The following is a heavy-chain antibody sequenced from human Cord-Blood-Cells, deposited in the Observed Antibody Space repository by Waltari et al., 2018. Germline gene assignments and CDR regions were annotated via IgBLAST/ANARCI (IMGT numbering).Heavy chain of an antibody. CDR1: GFTFGGYW. Sequence: EVQLVESGGGLVQPGGSLRLSCAASGFTFGGYWMSWVRQAPGKGLEWVANIKQDGSEKYYVDSVKGRFTISRDNAKNSLYLQMNSLRAEDTAVYYCAREGTVTTGPFDYWGQGTLVTVSS. CDR3: AREGTVTTGPFDY. V-gene: IGHV3-7*01. CDR2: IKQDGSEK. D-gene: IGHD4-4*01. J-gene: IGHJ4*02.